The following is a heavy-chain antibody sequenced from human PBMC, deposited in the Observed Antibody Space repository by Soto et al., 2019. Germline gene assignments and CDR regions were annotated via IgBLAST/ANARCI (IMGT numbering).Heavy chain of an antibody. J-gene: IGHJ5*02. V-gene: IGHV3-20*04. CDR1: GFTFDDYG. CDR2: INWNGGST. D-gene: IGHD3-10*01. CDR3: ARDRITMVRGGDNWFDP. Sequence: EVQLVESGGGVVRPGGSLRLSCAGSGFTFDDYGMSWVRQAPGKGLEWVSGINWNGGSTGYADSVKGRFTISRDNAKNSLYLQMNRLRAEDTALYYCARDRITMVRGGDNWFDPWGQGTLVTVSS.